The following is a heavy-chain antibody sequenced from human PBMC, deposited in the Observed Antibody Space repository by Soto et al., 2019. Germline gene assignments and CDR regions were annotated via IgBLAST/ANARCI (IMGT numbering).Heavy chain of an antibody. CDR3: ARSREMYYYDSSGYYAH. Sequence: SETVSLTCTVSGDSIGSYYWNWIRQSPGKELEWIGYVSFRGSTSYNPSLKSRVTISVDTSKNQFSLKLSSVTAADTAVYYCARSREMYYYDSSGYYAHWGQGTLVTVSS. CDR1: GDSIGSYY. D-gene: IGHD3-22*01. CDR2: VSFRGST. V-gene: IGHV4-59*01. J-gene: IGHJ4*02.